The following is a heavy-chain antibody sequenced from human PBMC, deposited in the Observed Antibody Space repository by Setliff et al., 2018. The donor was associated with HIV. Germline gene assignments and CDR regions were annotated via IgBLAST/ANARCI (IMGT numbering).Heavy chain of an antibody. CDR3: ARGSCSGCYLSDY. Sequence: ASVKVSCKAFGYTFSTNAIHWVRQAPGQRLEWMGYISAGDDNTRYSEKFQGRVTITRDTSANTAYMELSSLRSGDTAVYYCARGSCSGCYLSDYWGLGTLVTVS. D-gene: IGHD6-19*01. CDR2: ISAGDDNT. V-gene: IGHV1-3*01. CDR1: GYTFSTNA. J-gene: IGHJ4*02.